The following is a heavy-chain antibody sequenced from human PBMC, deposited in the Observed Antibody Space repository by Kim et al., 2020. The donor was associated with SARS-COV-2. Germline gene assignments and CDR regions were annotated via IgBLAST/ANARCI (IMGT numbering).Heavy chain of an antibody. D-gene: IGHD3-10*01. CDR3: ARAQVVRGVIIDPFDY. V-gene: IGHV1-69*04. CDR2: IIPILGIA. J-gene: IGHJ4*02. Sequence: SVKVSCKASGGTFSSYAISWVRQAPGQGLEWMGRIIPILGIANYAQKFQGRVTITADKSTSTAYMELSSLRSEDTAVYYCARAQVVRGVIIDPFDYWGQ. CDR1: GGTFSSYA.